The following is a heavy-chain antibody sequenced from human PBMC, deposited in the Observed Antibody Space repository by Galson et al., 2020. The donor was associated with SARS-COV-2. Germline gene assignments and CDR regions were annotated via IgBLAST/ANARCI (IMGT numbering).Heavy chain of an antibody. D-gene: IGHD3-22*01. CDR3: ARGHAHYDNSGYLTGWFDP. CDR1: GGTFSNYA. CDR2: IIPFLGTP. J-gene: IGHJ5*02. V-gene: IGHV1-69*05. Sequence: ASVKVSCKASGGTFSNYAISWVRQAPGQGLEWMGGIIPFLGTPNYAQKFQDRVTITTDESTSTAYMELNSLKSYDTAVYYCARGHAHYDNSGYLTGWFDPWGQGSLVTVSS.